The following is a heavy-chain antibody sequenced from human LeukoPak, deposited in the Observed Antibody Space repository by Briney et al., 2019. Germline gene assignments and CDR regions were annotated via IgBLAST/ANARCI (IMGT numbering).Heavy chain of an antibody. D-gene: IGHD3-10*01. V-gene: IGHV4-39*07. CDR1: GGSISSSSYY. CDR3: ARVGYSYYYGSGSYSEYYFDY. Sequence: SETLSLTCTVSGGSISSSSYYWGWIRQPPGKGLEWIGSIYYSGSTYYNPSLKSRVTISVDTSKNQFSLKLSSVTAADTAVYYCARVGYSYYYGSGSYSEYYFDYWGQGTLVTVSS. CDR2: IYYSGST. J-gene: IGHJ4*02.